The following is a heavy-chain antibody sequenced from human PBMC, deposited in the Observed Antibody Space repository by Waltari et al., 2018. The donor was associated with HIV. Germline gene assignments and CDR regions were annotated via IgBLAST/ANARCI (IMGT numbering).Heavy chain of an antibody. CDR1: GFRFDESE. CDR2: IYWNGVNV. D-gene: IGHD3-10*01. J-gene: IGHJ2*01. CDR3: AIHLYINNGSEKKHGYFDL. V-gene: IGHV3-20*04. Sequence: VQLVESGGSVVRPGGSLRLSCVASGFRFDESEMSWVRKPPGKGLEWVSSIYWNGVNVGYVDSVKGRFINCRDNAKNSLYVQMNSLRDEDTAFYYCAIHLYINNGSEKKHGYFDLWGHGTLVTVSS.